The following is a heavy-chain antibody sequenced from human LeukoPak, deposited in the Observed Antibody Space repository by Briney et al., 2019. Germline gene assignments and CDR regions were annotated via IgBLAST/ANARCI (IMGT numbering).Heavy chain of an antibody. V-gene: IGHV4-59*08. Sequence: SETLSLTCTVSGGSISSYYWSWIWQPPGKGLEWIGYIYYSGSTNYDPSLKSRVTISVDTSKNQFSLKLSSVTAADTAVYYCARHYYSSGSFEYWGQGTLVTVSS. CDR2: IYYSGST. D-gene: IGHD3-10*01. J-gene: IGHJ4*02. CDR1: GGSISSYY. CDR3: ARHYYSSGSFEY.